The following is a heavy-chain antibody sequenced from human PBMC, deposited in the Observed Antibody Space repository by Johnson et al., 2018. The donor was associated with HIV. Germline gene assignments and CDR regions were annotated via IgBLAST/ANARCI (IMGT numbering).Heavy chain of an antibody. V-gene: IGHV3-66*01. CDR2: IYSGGST. CDR1: GFIVSSDY. CDR3: ARTLWVGKESAFDI. J-gene: IGHJ3*02. Sequence: AASGFIVSSDYMSWVRQAPGKGLEWVSVIYSGGSTYYADSVKGRFTISRDNSKNTLYLQMNSLRAEDTAVYYCARTLWVGKESAFDIWGQGTMVTVSS. D-gene: IGHD3-16*01.